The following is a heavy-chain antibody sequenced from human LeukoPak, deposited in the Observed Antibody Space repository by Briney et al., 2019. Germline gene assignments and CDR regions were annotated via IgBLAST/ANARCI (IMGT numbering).Heavy chain of an antibody. CDR2: IRYDGSNK. J-gene: IGHJ4*02. V-gene: IGHV3-30*02. Sequence: GGSLRLSCAASGFTFSSYGMHWVRQAPGKGLEWVAFIRYDGSNKYYADSVKGRFTISRDNSKNTLYLQMNSLRAEDTAVYYCAKVLLWFGDSARAFDYWGQGTLVTVSS. CDR1: GFTFSSYG. D-gene: IGHD3-10*01. CDR3: AKVLLWFGDSARAFDY.